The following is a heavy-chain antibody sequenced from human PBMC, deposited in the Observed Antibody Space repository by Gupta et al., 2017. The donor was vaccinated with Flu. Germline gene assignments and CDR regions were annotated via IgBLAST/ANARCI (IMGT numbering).Heavy chain of an antibody. D-gene: IGHD5-18*01. Sequence: QVQLVESGGGVVQPGRSLRLSCAASGFTFSSYGMHWVRQAPGKGLEWVAVIWYDGSNKYYADSVKGRFTISRDNSKNTLYLQMNSLRAEDTAVYYCARGSYGYYFDYWGQGTLVTVSS. V-gene: IGHV3-33*01. CDR3: ARGSYGYYFDY. CDR1: GFTFSSYG. CDR2: IWYDGSNK. J-gene: IGHJ4*02.